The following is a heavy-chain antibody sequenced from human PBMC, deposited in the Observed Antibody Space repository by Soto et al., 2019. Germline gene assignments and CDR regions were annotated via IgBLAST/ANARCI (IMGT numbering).Heavy chain of an antibody. D-gene: IGHD6-19*01. Sequence: QVQLVESGGGVVQPGRSLRLSCAASGFTFSIYAMHWVRQAPGKGLEWVTVISYDGNNEYYADSVKGRFTISRDNSKNTLYLQMNSLTTEDTAGYYCVRGYSGDWYYFDYWGQGTLVTVSS. V-gene: IGHV3-30-3*01. J-gene: IGHJ4*02. CDR3: VRGYSGDWYYFDY. CDR2: ISYDGNNE. CDR1: GFTFSIYA.